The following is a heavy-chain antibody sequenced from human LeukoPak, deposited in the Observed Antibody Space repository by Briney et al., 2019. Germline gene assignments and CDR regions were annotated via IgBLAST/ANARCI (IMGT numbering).Heavy chain of an antibody. J-gene: IGHJ4*02. V-gene: IGHV4-61*08. D-gene: IGHD2-21*02. CDR1: GGPISSVGYY. Sequence: SETLSLTCTVSGGPISSVGYYWSWIRQPPGKGLEWIGYIYYTGSTSYNPSLQSRLTISIDTSKTQFSLRLTSVTAADTAVYFCARGVTQWGQGTLVTVSS. CDR2: IYYTGST. CDR3: ARGVTQ.